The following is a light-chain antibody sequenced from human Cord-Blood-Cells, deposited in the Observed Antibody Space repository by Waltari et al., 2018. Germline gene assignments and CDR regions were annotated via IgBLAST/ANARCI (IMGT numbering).Light chain of an antibody. J-gene: IGKJ2*01. Sequence: DIHLNQSPSSLTASVGARVTITCRASQSIGSHLNWYQQKPGKAPKLLIYAASSLQSGVPSRFSGSGSGTDLTLTISSLRPEDFATYYCQQSYSTPYTFGQGTKLEIK. V-gene: IGKV1-39*01. CDR3: QQSYSTPYT. CDR1: QSIGSH. CDR2: AAS.